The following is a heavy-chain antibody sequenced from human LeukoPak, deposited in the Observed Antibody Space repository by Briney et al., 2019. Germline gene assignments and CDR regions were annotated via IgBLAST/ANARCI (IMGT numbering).Heavy chain of an antibody. Sequence: PGGSLRLSCAASGFTFSSYAMSWVRQAPGKGLEWVSAISGSGGSTYYADSVKGRFTISRDNSKNTLYLQMNSLRAEDTAVYYCAKDLPYAVRGPPGIYYYMDVWGKGTTVTVSS. V-gene: IGHV3-23*01. J-gene: IGHJ6*03. CDR1: GFTFSSYA. CDR3: AKDLPYAVRGPPGIYYYMDV. CDR2: ISGSGGST. D-gene: IGHD3-10*01.